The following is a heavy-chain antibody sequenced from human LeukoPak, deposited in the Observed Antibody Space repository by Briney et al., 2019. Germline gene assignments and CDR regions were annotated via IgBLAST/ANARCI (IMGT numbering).Heavy chain of an antibody. CDR1: GGSISSYY. CDR2: IYTSGST. J-gene: IGHJ6*03. V-gene: IGHV4-4*09. Sequence: SETLSLTCTVSGGSISSYYWSWIRQPPGKGLEWIGYIYTSGSTNYNPSLKSRVTISVDTSKNQFSLKLSSVTAADTAVYYCARGSAEVVVVPAAVLSYYMDVWGKGTTVTVSS. CDR3: ARGSAEVVVVPAAVLSYYMDV. D-gene: IGHD2-2*01.